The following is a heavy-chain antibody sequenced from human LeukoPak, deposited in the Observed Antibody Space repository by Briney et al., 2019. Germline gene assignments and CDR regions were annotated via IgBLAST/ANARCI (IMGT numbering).Heavy chain of an antibody. J-gene: IGHJ1*01. CDR3: ARPGGRSGLAEYFQH. CDR1: GGSISSSRYY. CDR2: IYYSGST. V-gene: IGHV4-39*01. D-gene: IGHD6-19*01. Sequence: KTSETLSLTCTVSGGSISSSRYYWGWVRQPPGRGLEWIGSIYYSGSTYYNPSLKSRVTISVDTPKNQFSLKLTSVTAADTAVYYCARPGGRSGLAEYFQHWGQGTLVTVSS.